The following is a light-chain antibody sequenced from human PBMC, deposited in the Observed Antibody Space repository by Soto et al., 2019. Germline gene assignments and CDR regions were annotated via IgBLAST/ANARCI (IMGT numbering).Light chain of an antibody. CDR3: SSYTSSSRWV. Sequence: QSALTQPASVSGSPGQSITISCTGTSSDVGGYNYVSWYQQHPGKAPKLMIYDVSNRPSGVSNRFSGSKSGNTASRTISGLQAEDEADYYCSSYTSSSRWVFGGGTKLTVL. V-gene: IGLV2-14*01. J-gene: IGLJ3*02. CDR1: SSDVGGYNY. CDR2: DVS.